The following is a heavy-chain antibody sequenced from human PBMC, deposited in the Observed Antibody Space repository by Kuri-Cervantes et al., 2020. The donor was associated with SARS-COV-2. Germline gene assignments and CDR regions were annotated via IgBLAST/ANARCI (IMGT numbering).Heavy chain of an antibody. Sequence: GSLKISCTASGFTFSSYSMNWVSQAPGKGLEWVSSISSSSSYIYYADSVKGRFTISRDNAKNSLYLQMNSLRAEDTAVYYCARDPEWLRYYYGMDVWGQGTTVTVSS. CDR1: GFTFSSYS. V-gene: IGHV3-21*01. D-gene: IGHD5-12*01. J-gene: IGHJ6*02. CDR3: ARDPEWLRYYYGMDV. CDR2: ISSSSSYI.